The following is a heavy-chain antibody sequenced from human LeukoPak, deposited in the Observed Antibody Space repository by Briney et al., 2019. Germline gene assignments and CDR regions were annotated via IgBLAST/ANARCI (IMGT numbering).Heavy chain of an antibody. CDR1: RGSISSGGYS. CDR2: IYYSGST. J-gene: IGHJ4*02. V-gene: IGHV4-61*08. D-gene: IGHD3-10*01. CDR3: ARAMVRGVIGFDY. Sequence: SETLSLTCAVSRGSISSGGYSWSWIRQPPGKGLEWIGYIYYSGSTNYNPSLKSRVTISVDTSKNQFSPKLSSVTAADTAVYYCARAMVRGVIGFDYWGQGTLVTVSS.